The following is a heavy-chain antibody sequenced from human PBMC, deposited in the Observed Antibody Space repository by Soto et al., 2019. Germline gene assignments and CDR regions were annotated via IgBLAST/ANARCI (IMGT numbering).Heavy chain of an antibody. CDR1: GGSISSSSYY. D-gene: IGHD2-2*01. V-gene: IGHV4-39*01. J-gene: IGHJ6*03. Sequence: PSETLSLTCTVSGGSISSSSYYWGWIRQPPGKGLEWIGSIYYSGSTYYNPSLKSRVTISVDTSKNQFSLKLSSVTAADTAVYYCARHKMGYCSSTSCSPAYYYYYMDVWGKGTTVTVSS. CDR2: IYYSGST. CDR3: ARHKMGYCSSTSCSPAYYYYYMDV.